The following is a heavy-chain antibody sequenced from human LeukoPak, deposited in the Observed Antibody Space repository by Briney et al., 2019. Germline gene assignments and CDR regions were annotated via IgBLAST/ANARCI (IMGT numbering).Heavy chain of an antibody. Sequence: GGSLRLSCAASGFTFSIYWMHWVRQVPGKGLMWVSRISPDGGSTNYADSVKGRFAISRDNAKNTVYLQMNSLRAEDTAVYYCARIAVGEYHFNYWGQGTLVTVSS. CDR2: ISPDGGST. V-gene: IGHV3-74*01. CDR1: GFTFSIYW. D-gene: IGHD6-19*01. CDR3: ARIAVGEYHFNY. J-gene: IGHJ4*02.